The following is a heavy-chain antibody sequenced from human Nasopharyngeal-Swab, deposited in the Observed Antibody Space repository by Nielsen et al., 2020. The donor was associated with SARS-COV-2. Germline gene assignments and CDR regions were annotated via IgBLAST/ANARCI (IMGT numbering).Heavy chain of an antibody. D-gene: IGHD3-10*01. CDR3: ARDGGSGSYYNWGPYYYYGLDV. V-gene: IGHV4-34*01. CDR2: INHSGST. CDR1: SGSFSGYY. J-gene: IGHJ6*02. Sequence: SETLSLTCAVYSGSFSGYYWSWIRQPPGKGLEWIGEINHSGSTNYNPSLKSRVTISVDTSKNQFSLKLSSVTAADTAVYYCARDGGSGSYYNWGPYYYYGLDVWGQGTTVTVSS.